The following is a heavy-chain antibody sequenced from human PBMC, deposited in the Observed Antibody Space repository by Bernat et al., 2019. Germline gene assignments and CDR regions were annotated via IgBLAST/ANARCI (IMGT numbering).Heavy chain of an antibody. Sequence: QVQLVQSGAEVKKPGSSVKVSCKASGGTFSSYTISWVRQAPGQGLEWMGRIIPILGIANYAQKFQGRVTITANKSTSSAYMELSSLRSEDTAVYDCANSDYYDRSGDTAGMDVWGQGTTVTVSS. CDR1: GGTFSSYT. CDR3: ANSDYYDRSGDTAGMDV. CDR2: IIPILGIA. J-gene: IGHJ6*02. D-gene: IGHD3-22*01. V-gene: IGHV1-69*02.